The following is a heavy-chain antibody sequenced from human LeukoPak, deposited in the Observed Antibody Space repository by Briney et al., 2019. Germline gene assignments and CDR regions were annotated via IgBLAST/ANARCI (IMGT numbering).Heavy chain of an antibody. D-gene: IGHD3-9*01. CDR1: GYSFTGYH. CDR3: AVGVTGYNTFDY. CDR2: INPNSGGA. V-gene: IGHV1-2*02. J-gene: IGHJ4*02. Sequence: ASVKVSCKASGYSFTGYHMHWVRQAPGQGLEWMVWINPNSGGANYAQKFQGRVTMTRDTSISTAYMELSRLRSDDTAVYYCAVGVTGYNTFDYWSQGTLVTVSS.